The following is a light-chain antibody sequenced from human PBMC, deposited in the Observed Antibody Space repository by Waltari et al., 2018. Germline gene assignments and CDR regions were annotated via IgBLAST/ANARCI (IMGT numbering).Light chain of an antibody. Sequence: SYELSQPPSVSVSPGHTARITCGGVNVGLESVHWYQQKPSQAPLLVISSDTDRPSGISKRFSGSKSGKNATLIIDGVAAGDEADYYCQVWDSSRDHYIFGAGTRLTVL. CDR3: QVWDSSRDHYI. CDR1: NVGLES. CDR2: SDT. J-gene: IGLJ1*01. V-gene: IGLV3-21*01.